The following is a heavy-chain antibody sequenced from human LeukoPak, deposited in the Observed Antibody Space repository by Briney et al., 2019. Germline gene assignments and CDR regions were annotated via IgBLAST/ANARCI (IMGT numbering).Heavy chain of an antibody. J-gene: IGHJ4*02. V-gene: IGHV3-23*01. CDR2: TSGSGGNT. CDR1: EFTFSSYV. Sequence: GGSLRLSCAASEFTFSSYVMAWVRQAPGKGLEWVSATSGSGGNTYYADSVKGRFTISRDNSKNTLYLQMNSLRAEDTAVYYCAKFSPYGDVGYWGQGTLVTVSS. CDR3: AKFSPYGDVGY. D-gene: IGHD4-17*01.